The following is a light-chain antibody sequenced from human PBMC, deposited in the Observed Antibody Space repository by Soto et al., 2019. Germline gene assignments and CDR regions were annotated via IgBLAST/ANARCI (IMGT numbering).Light chain of an antibody. CDR3: LQHNSYPLT. CDR2: GAS. J-gene: IGKJ4*01. CDR1: QDMNTY. V-gene: IGKV1-9*01. Sequence: DMQLTQSPPFLSASVGDRVTISCRASQDMNTYIAWYQQKPGKAPKXLIYGASTLQSGVPSRFSVSGSGTEFTLTLSSLQPEDGATYDGLQHNSYPLTFGGGTKVDIK.